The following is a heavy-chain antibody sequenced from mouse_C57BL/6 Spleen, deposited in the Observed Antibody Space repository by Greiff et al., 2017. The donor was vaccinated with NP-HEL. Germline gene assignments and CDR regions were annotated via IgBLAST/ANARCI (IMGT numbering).Heavy chain of an antibody. D-gene: IGHD2-3*01. Sequence: QVQLQQSGAELVMPGASVKLSCKASGYTFNSYWMHWVKQRPGQGLEWIGEIDPSDSYTNYNQKFKGKSTLTVDKSSSTAYIQLSSLTSEDSAVYYCARGCDGYGDAVDYWGQGTSVTVSS. CDR3: ARGCDGYGDAVDY. V-gene: IGHV1-69*01. CDR2: IDPSDSYT. CDR1: GYTFNSYW. J-gene: IGHJ4*01.